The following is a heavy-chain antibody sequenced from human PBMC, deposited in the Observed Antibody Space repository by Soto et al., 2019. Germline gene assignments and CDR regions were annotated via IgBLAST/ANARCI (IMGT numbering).Heavy chain of an antibody. Sequence: QVQLVQSGAEEKKPGASVKVSCKASGYTFTSYAMHWVRQAPRQRLEWMGWINAGNGNTKYSQKFQGRVTITRDTSASTAYMELSSLRSEDTAVYYCERSIVVVTALDYWGQGTLVTVSS. CDR3: ERSIVVVTALDY. V-gene: IGHV1-3*05. CDR1: GYTFTSYA. J-gene: IGHJ4*02. CDR2: INAGNGNT. D-gene: IGHD2-21*02.